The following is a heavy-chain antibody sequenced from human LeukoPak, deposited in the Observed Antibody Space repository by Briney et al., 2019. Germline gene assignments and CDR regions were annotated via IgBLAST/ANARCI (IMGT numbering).Heavy chain of an antibody. CDR2: IYYSGST. D-gene: IGHD2-21*02. Sequence: PSETLSLTCTVSGGSISSYYWGWIRQPPGKGLEWIGYIYYSGSTSYNPSLKSRVTISVDTSKNQFSLKLSSVTAADTAVYYCARFVAGQVATATYYYFDYWGQGTLVTVSS. J-gene: IGHJ4*02. V-gene: IGHV4-59*08. CDR1: GGSISSYY. CDR3: ARFVAGQVATATYYYFDY.